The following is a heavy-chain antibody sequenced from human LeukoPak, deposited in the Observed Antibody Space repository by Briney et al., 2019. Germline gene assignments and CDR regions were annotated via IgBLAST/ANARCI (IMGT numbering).Heavy chain of an antibody. Sequence: GRSLRLSCAASGFTFSSYEMNWVRQAPGKGLEWVSYISSSGSTIYYADSVKGRFTISRGNAKNTLYLQMNSLRAEDTAVYYCARGVGYCSGGSCYHYIDYWGQGTLVTVSS. CDR2: ISSSGSTI. J-gene: IGHJ4*02. CDR3: ARGVGYCSGGSCYHYIDY. V-gene: IGHV3-48*03. CDR1: GFTFSSYE. D-gene: IGHD2-15*01.